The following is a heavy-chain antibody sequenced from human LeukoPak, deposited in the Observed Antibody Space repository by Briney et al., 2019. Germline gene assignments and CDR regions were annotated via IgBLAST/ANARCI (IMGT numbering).Heavy chain of an antibody. V-gene: IGHV3-21*01. CDR1: KFTFSHYG. Sequence: GGSLRLSCTASKFTFSHYGMQWVRQAPGKGLEWVSSIRSSRSYIYYADSVKGRFTISRDNAKNSLYLQMNSLRAEDTAVYYCARDRSSGPVDFDYWGQGTLVTVSS. CDR2: IRSSRSYI. D-gene: IGHD6-19*01. CDR3: ARDRSSGPVDFDY. J-gene: IGHJ4*02.